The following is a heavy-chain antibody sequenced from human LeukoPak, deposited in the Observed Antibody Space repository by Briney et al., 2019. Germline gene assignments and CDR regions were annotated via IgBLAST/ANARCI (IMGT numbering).Heavy chain of an antibody. CDR1: GFTFSSYS. Sequence: GGSLRLSCAASGFTFSSYSMNWVRQAPGKGLEWVSSISSSSSYIYYADSVKGRFTISRDNAKNSLYLQMNSLRAEGTAVYYCARAYCGGDCYSRTEYFQHWGQGTLVTVSS. CDR2: ISSSSSYI. CDR3: ARAYCGGDCYSRTEYFQH. V-gene: IGHV3-21*01. D-gene: IGHD2-21*01. J-gene: IGHJ1*01.